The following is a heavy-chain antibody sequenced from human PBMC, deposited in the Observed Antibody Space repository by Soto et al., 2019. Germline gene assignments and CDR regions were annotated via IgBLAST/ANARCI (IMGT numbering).Heavy chain of an antibody. CDR1: GFIFENFG. CDR2: ISGSGFKK. V-gene: IGHV3-23*01. CDR3: AKNQGVELVPLATVDWFDP. J-gene: IGHJ5*02. D-gene: IGHD1-26*01. Sequence: PGGSLRLSCAASGFIFENFGMSWVRQAPGKGLEWISSISGSGFKKYYADSVKGRFTISRDNSKSTVYLELNNLSAEDTAVYHCAKNQGVELVPLATVDWFDPWGQASVVTLSS.